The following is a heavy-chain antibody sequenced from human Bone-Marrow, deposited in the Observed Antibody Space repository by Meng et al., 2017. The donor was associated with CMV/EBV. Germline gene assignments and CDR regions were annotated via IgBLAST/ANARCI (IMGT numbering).Heavy chain of an antibody. CDR2: IYYSGST. D-gene: IGHD2/OR15-2a*01. Sequence: GSLRLSGTVSGDSISTYYWSWIRQPPGKGLEWIAYIYYSGSTNYSPSLKSRVTISVDTSKNLFSLKLSSVTAADTAVYYCARASGYYINGFDLWGQGIMVTVSS. CDR3: ARASGYYINGFDL. CDR1: GDSISTYY. J-gene: IGHJ3*01. V-gene: IGHV4-59*01.